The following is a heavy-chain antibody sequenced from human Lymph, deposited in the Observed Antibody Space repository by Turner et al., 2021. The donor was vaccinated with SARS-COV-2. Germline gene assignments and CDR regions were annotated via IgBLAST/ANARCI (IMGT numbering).Heavy chain of an antibody. J-gene: IGHJ4*02. Sequence: QVQLVESGGGVVQPGRALRRSCAASGFTFRSYAMYWVRQATGKGLEWVAVISYDGSNKYYADSVKGRFTISRDNSKNTLYLQMNSLRAEDTAVYYCARGDYYGSGSYPGKTFDCWGQGTLVTVSS. D-gene: IGHD3-10*01. CDR2: ISYDGSNK. CDR3: ARGDYYGSGSYPGKTFDC. CDR1: GFTFRSYA. V-gene: IGHV3-30-3*01.